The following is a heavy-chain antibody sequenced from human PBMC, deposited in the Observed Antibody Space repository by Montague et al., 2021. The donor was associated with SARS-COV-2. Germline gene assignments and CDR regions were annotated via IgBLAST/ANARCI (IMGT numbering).Heavy chain of an antibody. Sequence: SLRLSCAASGFTFSSYDMHWVRQATGKGLEWVSAIVTAGDTYYPGSVKGRFTISRENAKNSLYLQMNSLRAGDTAVYYCARASYDSSGYYVWFDPWGQGTLVTVSS. D-gene: IGHD3-22*01. CDR2: IVTAGDT. V-gene: IGHV3-13*04. CDR1: GFTFSSYD. CDR3: ARASYDSSGYYVWFDP. J-gene: IGHJ5*02.